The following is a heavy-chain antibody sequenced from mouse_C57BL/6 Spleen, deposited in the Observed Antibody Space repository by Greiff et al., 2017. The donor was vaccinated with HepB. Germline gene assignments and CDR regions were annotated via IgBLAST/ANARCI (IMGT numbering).Heavy chain of an antibody. CDR2: IDPSDSYT. CDR3: AIITTVAY. D-gene: IGHD1-1*01. V-gene: IGHV1-69*01. Sequence: QVQLKQSGAELVMPGASVKLSCKASGYTFTSYWMHWVKQRPGQGLEWIGEIDPSDSYTNYNQKFKGKSTLTVDKSSSTAYMQLSSLTSEDSAVYYCAIITTVAYWGQGTLVTVSA. CDR1: GYTFTSYW. J-gene: IGHJ3*01.